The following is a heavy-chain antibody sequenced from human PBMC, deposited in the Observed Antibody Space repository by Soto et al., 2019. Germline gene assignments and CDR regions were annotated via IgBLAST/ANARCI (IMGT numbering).Heavy chain of an antibody. CDR3: ARGASYGASHPIN. J-gene: IGHJ4*02. D-gene: IGHD4-17*01. V-gene: IGHV1-69*02. CDR1: GGTFSSYT. Sequence: QVQLVQSGAEVKKPGSSVKVSCKASGGTFSSYTISWVRQAPGQGLEWMGRIIPILGIANYAQKFQGRVTITADKSTSTAYMELSSLRSEDTAVYYCARGASYGASHPINWGQGTLVTVSS. CDR2: IIPILGIA.